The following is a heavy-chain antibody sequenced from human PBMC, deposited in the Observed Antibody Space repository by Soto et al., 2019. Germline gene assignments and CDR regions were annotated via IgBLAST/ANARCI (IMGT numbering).Heavy chain of an antibody. D-gene: IGHD3-3*01. J-gene: IGHJ6*02. CDR3: ARYHSVYYDFWSGNGVDV. Sequence: SETLSLTCTVSGGSISSGGYYWSWIRQHPGKGLEWIGYIYYSGSTYYNPSLKSRVTISVDTSKNQFSLKLSSVTAADTAVYYCARYHSVYYDFWSGNGVDVWGQGTTVTVSS. CDR2: IYYSGST. CDR1: GGSISSGGYY. V-gene: IGHV4-31*03.